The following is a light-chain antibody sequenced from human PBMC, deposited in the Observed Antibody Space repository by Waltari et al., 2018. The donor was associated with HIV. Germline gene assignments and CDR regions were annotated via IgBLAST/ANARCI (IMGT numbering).Light chain of an antibody. CDR2: LGS. CDR1: QSLLHSNGYNY. V-gene: IGKV2-28*01. CDR3: MQALQTPYT. J-gene: IGKJ2*01. Sequence: DIVMTQSPLSLPVTPGEPASISCRSSQSLLHSNGYNYLDWYLQKPGQSPQLLIYLGSNRASGVPDRCSGSGSGTDFTLKISRVESEDVGVYYCMQALQTPYTFGQVTKLEIK.